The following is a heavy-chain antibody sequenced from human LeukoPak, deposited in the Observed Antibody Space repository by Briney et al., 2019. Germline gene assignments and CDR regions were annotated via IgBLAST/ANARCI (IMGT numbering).Heavy chain of an antibody. CDR3: ANALSMIVVGTFDY. Sequence: GGSLRLSCAASGFTFSSYAMSWVRQAPGKGLEWVSAISGSGGSTYYADFVKGRFTISRDNSKNTLYLQMNSLRAEDTAVYYCANALSMIVVGTFDYWGQGTLVTVSS. V-gene: IGHV3-23*01. J-gene: IGHJ4*02. CDR2: ISGSGGST. CDR1: GFTFSSYA. D-gene: IGHD3-22*01.